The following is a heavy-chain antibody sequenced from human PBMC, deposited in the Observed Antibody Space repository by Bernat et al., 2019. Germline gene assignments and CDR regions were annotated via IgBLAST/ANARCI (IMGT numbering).Heavy chain of an antibody. CDR2: ISYDGYNK. Sequence: QVQLVESGGGVVQPGRSLRLSCVASGFTFSDYPLHWVRQAPGKGLEWVAVISYDGYNKYYADSVKGRFTVSRDNPKNTVYLQMSSLRPGDTAVYYCARDASAYGDYNFDYWGQGTLVTVSS. D-gene: IGHD4-17*01. CDR1: GFTFSDYP. CDR3: ARDASAYGDYNFDY. V-gene: IGHV3-30*04. J-gene: IGHJ4*02.